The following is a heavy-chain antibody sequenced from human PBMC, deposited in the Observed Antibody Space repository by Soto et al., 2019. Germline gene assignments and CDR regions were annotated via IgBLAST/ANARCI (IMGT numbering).Heavy chain of an antibody. D-gene: IGHD2-15*01. CDR2: IIPIFGTA. CDR3: ARDGGYCSGGSCLSHLDYYYYGMDV. Sequence: QVQLVQSGAEVKKPGSSVKVSCKASGGTFSSYAISWVRQAPGQGLEWMGGIIPIFGTANYAQKFEGRVTSPADESTSTAYRELSSLRSEDTAVYYCARDGGYCSGGSCLSHLDYYYYGMDVWGQGTTVTVSS. CDR1: GGTFSSYA. J-gene: IGHJ6*02. V-gene: IGHV1-69*12.